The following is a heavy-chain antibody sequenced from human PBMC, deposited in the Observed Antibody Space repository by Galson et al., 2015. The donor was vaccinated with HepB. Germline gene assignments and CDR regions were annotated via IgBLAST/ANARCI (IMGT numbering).Heavy chain of an antibody. CDR3: ARSVVTTPNWGWGFDY. D-gene: IGHD7-27*01. CDR1: RFTFSSYA. CDR2: ISYDGGNK. V-gene: IGHV3-30*04. Sequence: SLRLSCAASRFTFSSYALHWVRPAPGKGLEWVAIISYDGGNKYYADSVKGRFTISRDNSKNTLYLQMNSLRTEDTAVYYCARSVVTTPNWGWGFDYWGQGTLVTVSS. J-gene: IGHJ4*02.